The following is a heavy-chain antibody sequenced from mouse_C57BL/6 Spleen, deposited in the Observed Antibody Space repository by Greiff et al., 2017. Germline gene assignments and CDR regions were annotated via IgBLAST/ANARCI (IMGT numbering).Heavy chain of an antibody. V-gene: IGHV1-50*01. J-gene: IGHJ2*01. CDR1: GYTFTSYW. D-gene: IGHD2-4*01. CDR3: ARKGYDYGGFGD. CDR2: IDPSDSYT. Sequence: QVQLQQPGAELVKPGASVKLSCKASGYTFTSYWMQWVKQRPGQGLEWIGEIDPSDSYTNYNQKFKGKATLTVDTSSSTAYMQLSSLTSEDSAVYYCARKGYDYGGFGDWGQGTTLTVSS.